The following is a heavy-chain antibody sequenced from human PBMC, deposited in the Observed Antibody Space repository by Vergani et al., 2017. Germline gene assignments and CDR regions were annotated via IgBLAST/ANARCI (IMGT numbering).Heavy chain of an antibody. V-gene: IGHV3-66*02. CDR2: IYSGGST. CDR1: GFTFSSNY. CDR3: ARDGFNCGGDCYSLDY. D-gene: IGHD2-21*02. Sequence: EVQLVESGGGLVQPGGSLRLSCAASGFTFSSNYMSWVRQAPGKGLEWVSVIYSGGSTYYADSVKGRFTISRDNSKNTLYLQMNSLRAEDTAVYYCARDGFNCGGDCYSLDYWGQGTLVTVSS. J-gene: IGHJ4*02.